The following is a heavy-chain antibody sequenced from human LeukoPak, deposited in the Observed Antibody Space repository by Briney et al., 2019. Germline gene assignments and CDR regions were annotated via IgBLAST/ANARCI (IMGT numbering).Heavy chain of an antibody. CDR3: ARLQLGKQQRGAFDI. CDR1: GGSISSSSYY. Sequence: PSETLSLTCTVSGGSISSSSYYWGWIRQPPGKGLEWIGSIYYSGSTYYNPSLKSRVTISVDTSKNQFSLKLSSVTAADTAVYYCARLQLGKQQRGAFDIWGQGTMVTVSS. D-gene: IGHD6-13*01. V-gene: IGHV4-39*01. CDR2: IYYSGST. J-gene: IGHJ3*02.